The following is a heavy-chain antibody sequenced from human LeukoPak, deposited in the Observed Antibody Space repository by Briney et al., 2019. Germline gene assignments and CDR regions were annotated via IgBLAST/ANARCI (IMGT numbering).Heavy chain of an antibody. J-gene: IGHJ4*02. Sequence: GGSLRLSCAASGFTFSSYWMSWVRQAPGKGLEWVANINQDGSEKYSVDSVKGRFTISRDNAKNSLYLQMNRLRAEDTAVYFCATEDHYYDSSGRFDYWGQGTLVTVSS. CDR2: INQDGSEK. CDR1: GFTFSSYW. D-gene: IGHD3-22*01. CDR3: ATEDHYYDSSGRFDY. V-gene: IGHV3-7*04.